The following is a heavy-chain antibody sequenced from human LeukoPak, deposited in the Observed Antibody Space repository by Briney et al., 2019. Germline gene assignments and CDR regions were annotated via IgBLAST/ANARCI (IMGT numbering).Heavy chain of an antibody. CDR3: ARNIPLGNYYFDY. Sequence: GGSLRLSCVTSGFKFNAYSVNWVRQAPGRGLEWVSSVSGNSTYTYYADSVMGRFTMSRDNAKNSLYLQMNSLRADDTAVYYCARNIPLGNYYFDYWGQGVLVTVS. J-gene: IGHJ4*02. CDR2: VSGNSTYT. CDR1: GFKFNAYS. V-gene: IGHV3-21*01. D-gene: IGHD2-2*02.